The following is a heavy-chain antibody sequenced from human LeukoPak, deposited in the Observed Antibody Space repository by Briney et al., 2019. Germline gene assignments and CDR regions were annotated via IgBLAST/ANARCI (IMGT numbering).Heavy chain of an antibody. J-gene: IGHJ6*04. CDR2: INHSGST. CDR3: ARAAYCSGGSCYYNYYGMDV. Sequence: PSETLSLTCAVYGGSFSGYYWSWIRQPPGKGLEWIGEINHSGSTNYNPSLKSRATISVDTSKNQFSLKLSSVTAADTAVYYCARAAYCSGGSCYYNYYGMDVWGKGTTVTVSS. D-gene: IGHD2-15*01. CDR1: GGSFSGYY. V-gene: IGHV4-34*01.